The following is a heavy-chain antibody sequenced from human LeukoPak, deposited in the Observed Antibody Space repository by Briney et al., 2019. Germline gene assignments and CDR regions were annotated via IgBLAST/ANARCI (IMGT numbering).Heavy chain of an antibody. CDR1: GFTFSSYG. J-gene: IGHJ4*02. CDR2: IRYDGSSK. Sequence: GGSLRLSCAASGFTFSSYGMHWVRQAPGKGLEWVAFIRYDGSSKYYADSVKGRFTISRDNSKNTLYLQMNSLRAEDTAVYYCAKDGGTYYDSSGVIDYWGQGTLVTVSS. CDR3: AKDGGTYYDSSGVIDY. D-gene: IGHD3-22*01. V-gene: IGHV3-30*02.